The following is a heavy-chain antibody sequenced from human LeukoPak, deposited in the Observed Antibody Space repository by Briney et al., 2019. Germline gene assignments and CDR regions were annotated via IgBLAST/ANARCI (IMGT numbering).Heavy chain of an antibody. D-gene: IGHD4-17*01. V-gene: IGHV7-4-1*02. CDR1: GYTFTSYG. J-gene: IGHJ6*03. Sequence: GASVKVSCKASGYTFTSYGISWVRQAPGQGLEWMGWINTDTGNPTYAQGFTGRFVFSLDTSVSTAYLQISSLKAEDTAVYYFATPTVTTFSNMDVWGKGTTVTVSS. CDR3: ATPTVTTFSNMDV. CDR2: INTDTGNP.